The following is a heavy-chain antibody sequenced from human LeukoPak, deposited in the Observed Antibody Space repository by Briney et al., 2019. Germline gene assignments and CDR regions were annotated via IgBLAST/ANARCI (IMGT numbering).Heavy chain of an antibody. CDR1: GYTFTSYY. J-gene: IGHJ4*02. D-gene: IGHD3-22*01. CDR2: INPSGSST. CDR3: ARYSYPTRGIVVVPALDY. Sequence: GASVKVSCKASGYTFTSYYMHWVRQAPGQGLEWMVIINPSGSSTSCAQKFHGRVTMTTDTSTSTVYMELSSLRSEDTAVYYSARYSYPTRGIVVVPALDYWGQGTLVTVSS. V-gene: IGHV1-46*01.